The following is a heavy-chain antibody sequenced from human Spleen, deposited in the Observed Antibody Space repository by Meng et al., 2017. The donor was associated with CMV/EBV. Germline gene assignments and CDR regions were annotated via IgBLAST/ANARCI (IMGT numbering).Heavy chain of an antibody. CDR3: AKGLFYSSSSGLYY. CDR2: NCSGGST. CDR1: GFTVSSNY. J-gene: IGHJ4*02. D-gene: IGHD6-6*01. Sequence: GESLKISCAASGFTVSSNYMSWVRQAPGKGLEWVSVNCSGGSTYYADSVKGRFTISRDNSKNTLYLQKNSLRAEDTAVYYCAKGLFYSSSSGLYYWGQGALVTVSS. V-gene: IGHV3-53*01.